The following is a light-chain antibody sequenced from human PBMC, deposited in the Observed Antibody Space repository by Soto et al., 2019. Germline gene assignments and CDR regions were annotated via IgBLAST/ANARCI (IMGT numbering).Light chain of an antibody. V-gene: IGKV1-5*03. Sequence: DIQMTQSPSTLSASVGDRVTITCRASQSISSRLAWYQQKPGKAPKLLIYKASSLESGVPSRFSGSGSGTEFTLTISSLQPDDFATYYCQQYNSYSVTFGQGTKV. CDR1: QSISSR. CDR2: KAS. CDR3: QQYNSYSVT. J-gene: IGKJ1*01.